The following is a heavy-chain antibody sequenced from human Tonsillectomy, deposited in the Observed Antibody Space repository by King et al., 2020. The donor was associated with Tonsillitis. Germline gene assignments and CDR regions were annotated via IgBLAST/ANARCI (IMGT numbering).Heavy chain of an antibody. CDR3: ARPAFGYCSSTSCLKNVLLWFGEPPDAFDI. CDR1: GGSISSGDYY. D-gene: IGHD2-2*01. J-gene: IGHJ3*02. Sequence: QLQESGPGLVKPSQTLSLTCSVSGGSISSGDYYWSWIRQPPGKCLEWIGYIYYSGSTYYNPSLKSRVTISVDTSKNQFSLKLSSVTAAAPAVYYCARPAFGYCSSTSCLKNVLLWFGEPPDAFDIWGQGTMVTVSS. CDR2: IYYSGST. V-gene: IGHV4-30-4*01.